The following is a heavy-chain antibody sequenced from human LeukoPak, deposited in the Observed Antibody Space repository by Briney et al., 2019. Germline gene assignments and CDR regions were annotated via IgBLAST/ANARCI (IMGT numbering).Heavy chain of an antibody. J-gene: IGHJ4*02. D-gene: IGHD1-1*01. CDR2: ISSGYPTI. CDR1: GFTFSSYS. CDR3: ARCTTGRTFGSLREIKRSREIDY. V-gene: IGHV3-48*01. Sequence: GGSLRLSCAASGFTFSSYSINWVRQAPGKGLEWVSYISSGYPTIYYADSVKGRFTISRDNAKNSLYLQMNSLRAGDTAVYYCARCTTGRTFGSLREIKRSREIDYWGQGTLVTVSS.